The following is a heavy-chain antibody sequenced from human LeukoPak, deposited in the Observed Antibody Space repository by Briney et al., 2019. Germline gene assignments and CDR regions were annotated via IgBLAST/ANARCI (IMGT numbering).Heavy chain of an antibody. CDR3: ARLPGRGGAFDY. CDR2: IYYSGST. D-gene: IGHD3-10*01. Sequence: PSETLSLTCTVSGGSISSGDYYWSWIRQPPGKGLEWIGCIYYSGSTYYNPSLKSRVTISVDTSKNQFSLKLSSVTAADTAVYYCARLPGRGGAFDYWGQGTLVTVSS. V-gene: IGHV4-30-4*08. J-gene: IGHJ4*02. CDR1: GGSISSGDYY.